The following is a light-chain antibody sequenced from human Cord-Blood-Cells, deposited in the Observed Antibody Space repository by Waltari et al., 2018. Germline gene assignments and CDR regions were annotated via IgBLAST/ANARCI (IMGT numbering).Light chain of an antibody. CDR1: QSVSSY. CDR3: QQRSNWPIT. CDR2: DAS. Sequence: EIVLTQSPATLSLSPGERATLSCRASQSVSSYLAWYQQKPGQAPRLLIYDASNRATGIPARFSGRGSGTDFTLTIGSLEPEDFAVYYCQQRSNWPITFGQGTRLEI. J-gene: IGKJ5*01. V-gene: IGKV3-11*01.